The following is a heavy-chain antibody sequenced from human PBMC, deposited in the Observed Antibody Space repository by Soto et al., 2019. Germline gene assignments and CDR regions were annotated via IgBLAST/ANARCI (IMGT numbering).Heavy chain of an antibody. CDR3: ARAAIHGSSWYFWFDP. Sequence: SVKVSCKTSGWTFSSHAINWVRQAPGQGLEWMGGIIPMFGTTNYAQKFKGRVTISADESTSTAYMELSSLRSEDAAVCYCARAAIHGSSWYFWFDPWGQGTLVTVSS. CDR1: GWTFSSHA. J-gene: IGHJ5*02. D-gene: IGHD6-13*01. CDR2: IIPMFGTT. V-gene: IGHV1-69*13.